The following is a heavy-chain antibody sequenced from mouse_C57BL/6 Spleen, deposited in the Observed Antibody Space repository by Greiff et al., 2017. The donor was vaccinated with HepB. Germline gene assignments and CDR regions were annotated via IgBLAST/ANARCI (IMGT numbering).Heavy chain of an antibody. Sequence: QVQLQQPGAELVKPGASVKLSCKASGYTFTSYWMQWVKQRPGQGLEWIGKIDPSDSYTNYNQKFKGKATLTVDTSSSTAYMQLSSLTSEDSAVYYCAPTGRGYFDYWGQGTTLTVSS. CDR1: GYTFTSYW. CDR3: APTGRGYFDY. CDR2: IDPSDSYT. J-gene: IGHJ2*01. V-gene: IGHV1-50*01. D-gene: IGHD4-1*02.